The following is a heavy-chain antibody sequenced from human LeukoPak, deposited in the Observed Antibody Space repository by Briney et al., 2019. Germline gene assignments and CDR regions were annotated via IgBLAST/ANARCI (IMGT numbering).Heavy chain of an antibody. Sequence: ASVKVSCKASGYTFTSYGISWVRQAPGQGLEWMGWISAYNGNTNYAQKLQGRVTMTTDTSTSTAYMELRSLRSDDTAVYYCASQTRIYGDYLIDYWGQGTLDTVSS. D-gene: IGHD4-17*01. V-gene: IGHV1-18*01. CDR3: ASQTRIYGDYLIDY. J-gene: IGHJ4*02. CDR2: ISAYNGNT. CDR1: GYTFTSYG.